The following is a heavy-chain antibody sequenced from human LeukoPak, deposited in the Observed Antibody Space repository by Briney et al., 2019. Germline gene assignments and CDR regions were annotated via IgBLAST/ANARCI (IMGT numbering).Heavy chain of an antibody. V-gene: IGHV1-2*02. J-gene: IGHJ4*02. D-gene: IGHD5-24*01. CDR1: GYTFTAYA. CDR3: ARDRYGDGFAHFDY. CDR2: ITPSDGA. Sequence: VASVKVSCKSSGYTFTAYAMHWVRQAPGQGLEWMGWITPSDGANYAQKFQGRVTMTRNTSMSTAYMDLNRLTPDDTAVYFCARDRYGDGFAHFDYWGQGTLVTVSS.